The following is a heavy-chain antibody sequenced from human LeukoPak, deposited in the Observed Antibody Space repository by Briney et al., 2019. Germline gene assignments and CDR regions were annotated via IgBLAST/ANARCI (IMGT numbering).Heavy chain of an antibody. CDR2: ISSSGSTI. CDR3: AISAAAVPYFDY. V-gene: IGHV3-11*01. J-gene: IGHJ4*02. D-gene: IGHD6-13*01. CDR1: GGSFSGYY. Sequence: LSLTCAVYGGSFSGYYMSWIRQAPGKGLEWVSYISSSGSTIYYADSVKGRFTISRDNAKNSLCLQMNSLRAEDTAVYYCAISAAAVPYFDYWGQGTLVTVSS.